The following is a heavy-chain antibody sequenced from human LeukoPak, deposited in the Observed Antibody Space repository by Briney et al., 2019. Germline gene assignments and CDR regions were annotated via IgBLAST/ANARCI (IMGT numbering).Heavy chain of an antibody. CDR3: ARVRSIVVVPANTRFDY. Sequence: SETLSLTCAVYGGSFSGYYWSWIRQPPGKGLEWIGEIIHSGSTNYNPSLKSQVTISVDTSKNQFSLKLSSVTAADTAVYYCARVRSIVVVPANTRFDYWGQGTLVIVSS. D-gene: IGHD2-2*01. CDR1: GGSFSGYY. V-gene: IGHV4-34*12. CDR2: IIHSGST. J-gene: IGHJ4*02.